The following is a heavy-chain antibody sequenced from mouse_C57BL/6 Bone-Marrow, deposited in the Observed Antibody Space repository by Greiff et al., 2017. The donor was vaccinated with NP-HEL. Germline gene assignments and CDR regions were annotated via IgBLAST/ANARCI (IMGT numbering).Heavy chain of an antibody. V-gene: IGHV1-18*01. J-gene: IGHJ3*01. CDR2: INPNNGGT. CDR3: ARWGTTVVESSFAY. CDR1: GYTFTDYN. D-gene: IGHD1-1*01. Sequence: EVQLQQSRPELVKPGASVKIPCKASGYTFTDYNMDWVKQSHGKSLEWIGDINPNNGGTIYNQKFKGKATLTVDKSSSTAYMELRSLTSEDTAVYYCARWGTTVVESSFAYWGQGTLVTVSA.